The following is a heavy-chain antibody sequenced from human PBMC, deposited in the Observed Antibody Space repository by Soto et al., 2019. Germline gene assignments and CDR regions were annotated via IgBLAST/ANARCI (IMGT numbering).Heavy chain of an antibody. V-gene: IGHV3-30*18. CDR3: AKDQGAHSYYYYGMDG. CDR1: GFTFSSYA. Sequence: LRLSCSASGFTFSSYAMSWVRQAPGKGLEWVAVISYDGSNKYYADSVKGRFTISRDNSKNTLYLQMNSLRAEDTAVYYCAKDQGAHSYYYYGMDGWGEGNTVTVSA. J-gene: IGHJ6*04. CDR2: ISYDGSNK. D-gene: IGHD1-26*01.